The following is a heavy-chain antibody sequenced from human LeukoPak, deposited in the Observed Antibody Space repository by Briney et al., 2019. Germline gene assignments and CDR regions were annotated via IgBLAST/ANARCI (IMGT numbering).Heavy chain of an antibody. Sequence: GGSLRLSXAASGFTFDDYGMSWVRQAPGKGLEWVSGINWNGGSTGYAGSVNGRFTISRDNAKNSLYLQMNSLRAEDTALYYCARDLRDTVGPFDYWGQGTLVTVSS. V-gene: IGHV3-20*04. D-gene: IGHD4-23*01. CDR1: GFTFDDYG. CDR2: INWNGGST. J-gene: IGHJ4*02. CDR3: ARDLRDTVGPFDY.